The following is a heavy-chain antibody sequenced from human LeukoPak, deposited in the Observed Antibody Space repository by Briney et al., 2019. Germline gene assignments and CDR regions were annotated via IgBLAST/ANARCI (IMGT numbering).Heavy chain of an antibody. V-gene: IGHV4-61*05. Sequence: PSETLSLTCTVSGGSISSSAYYWSWIRQPPGKGLEWIGYIYYSGSTNYNPSLKSRVTISVDTSKNQFSLKLGSVTAADTAVYYCAIQGIAAAGWFDPWGQGTLVTVSS. CDR1: GGSISSSAYY. J-gene: IGHJ5*02. D-gene: IGHD6-13*01. CDR2: IYYSGST. CDR3: AIQGIAAAGWFDP.